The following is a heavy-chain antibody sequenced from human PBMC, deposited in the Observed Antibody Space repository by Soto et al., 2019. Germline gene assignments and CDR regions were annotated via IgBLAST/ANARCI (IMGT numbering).Heavy chain of an antibody. CDR2: IYYSGST. J-gene: IGHJ6*02. CDR3: ARDAAAINYYYYGMDV. V-gene: IGHV4-61*01. CDR1: GGSVSSGSYY. Sequence: SETLSLTCTVSGGSVSSGSYYWSWIRQPPGKGLEWIGYIYYSGSTNYNPSLKSRVTISVDTSKNQFSLKLSSVTTADTAVYYCARDAAAINYYYYGMDVWGQGTTVTVSS. D-gene: IGHD2-2*01.